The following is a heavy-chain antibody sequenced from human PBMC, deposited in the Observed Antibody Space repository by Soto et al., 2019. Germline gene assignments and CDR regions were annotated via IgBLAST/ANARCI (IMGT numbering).Heavy chain of an antibody. D-gene: IGHD3-3*01. CDR3: ARGVYDFWSEVYYYYGMDV. CDR1: GGSISSGDYY. J-gene: IGHJ6*02. CDR2: IYYSGST. V-gene: IGHV4-30-4*01. Sequence: SETLSLTCTVSGGSISSGDYYWSWIRQPPGKGLEWIGYIYYSGSTYYNPSLKSRVTISVDTSKNQFSLKLSSVTAADTAVHYCARGVYDFWSEVYYYYGMDVWGQGTTVTVSS.